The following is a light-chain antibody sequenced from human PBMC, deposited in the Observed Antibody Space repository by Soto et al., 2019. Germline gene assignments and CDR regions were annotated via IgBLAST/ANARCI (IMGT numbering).Light chain of an antibody. J-gene: IGLJ1*01. Sequence: QSVLTQPASVSGSPGQSSTISCTGTSSDVGIYNLVSWYQQHPGNAPKLMIYEVFKRPSGVSNRFSGSKSGNTASLTISGLQAEDEADYYCCSYAGSSTNYVFGTGTKVTVL. CDR3: CSYAGSSTNYV. CDR1: SSDVGIYNL. V-gene: IGLV2-23*02. CDR2: EVF.